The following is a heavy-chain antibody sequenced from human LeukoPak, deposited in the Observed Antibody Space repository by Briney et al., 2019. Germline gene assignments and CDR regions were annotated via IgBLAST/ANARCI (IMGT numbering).Heavy chain of an antibody. CDR2: ISDGSSYI. V-gene: IGHV3-21*01. CDR1: GFTFSTYS. CDR3: AREGSGWYLGY. J-gene: IGHJ4*02. D-gene: IGHD6-19*01. Sequence: GESLKISCAASGFTFSTYSMNWVRQAPGKGLEWVSSISDGSSYIYYANSLKGRFTISRDNAKNSLYLQMNSLRVEDTAVYYCAREGSGWYLGYWGQGTLVTVSS.